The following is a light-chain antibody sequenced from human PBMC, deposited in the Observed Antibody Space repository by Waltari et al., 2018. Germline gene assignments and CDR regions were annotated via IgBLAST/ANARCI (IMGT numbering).Light chain of an antibody. CDR2: WAS. J-gene: IGKJ3*01. Sequence: DIVMAQSPDSLAVSLGERATINCTSSQSIINSHNGQSYLAWYQHKPGKPPKLLIPWASPRRSGVPDRFSGSGSGTDVTLTISSLQAEDVANYYCQQYHTSPFTFAPGTKVDI. V-gene: IGKV4-1*01. CDR3: QQYHTSPFT. CDR1: QSIINSHNGQSY.